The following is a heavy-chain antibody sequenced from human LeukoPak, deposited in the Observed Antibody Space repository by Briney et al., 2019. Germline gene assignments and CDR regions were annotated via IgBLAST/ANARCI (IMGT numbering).Heavy chain of an antibody. CDR1: GYTFTSYY. CDR3: ARDQGNVLLWFGESNNWFDP. J-gene: IGHJ5*02. Sequence: ASVKVSCKASGYTFTSYYMHWVRQAPGQGLEWMGIINPSGGSTSYAQKFQGRVTMTRDTSTSTVYMELSSLRSEDTAVYYCARDQGNVLLWFGESNNWFDPWGQGTLVTVSS. CDR2: INPSGGST. D-gene: IGHD3-10*01. V-gene: IGHV1-46*01.